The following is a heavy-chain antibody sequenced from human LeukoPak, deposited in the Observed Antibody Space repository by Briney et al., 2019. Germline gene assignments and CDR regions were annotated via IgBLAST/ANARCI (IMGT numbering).Heavy chain of an antibody. J-gene: IGHJ1*01. CDR2: ISWNSGSI. CDR3: ARAYKDRSLAGKKEFFQH. D-gene: IGHD6-19*01. Sequence: PGRSLRLSCAGSGFIFNNYAMHWVRQPPGKGLEWVSGISWNSGSIDYADSVKGRFTISRDNAKNSLYLQMNSLRAEDTALYYCARAYKDRSLAGKKEFFQHWGQGTLVTVSS. V-gene: IGHV3-9*01. CDR1: GFIFNNYA.